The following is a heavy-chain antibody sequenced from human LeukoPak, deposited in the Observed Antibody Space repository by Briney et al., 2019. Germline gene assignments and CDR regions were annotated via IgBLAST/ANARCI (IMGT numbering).Heavy chain of an antibody. CDR3: ARHNYGLDV. V-gene: IGHV5-51*01. CDR1: EYRSAYYW. CDR2: IFLGDSDT. Sequence: GESLKISCKVSEYRSAYYWVSWVRQMPGKGLEWMGIIFLGDSDTRYSPSFQGQVSISADKSTSTAYLQLISLKASDTAVYYCARHNYGLDVWGQGTTVTVSS. J-gene: IGHJ6*02.